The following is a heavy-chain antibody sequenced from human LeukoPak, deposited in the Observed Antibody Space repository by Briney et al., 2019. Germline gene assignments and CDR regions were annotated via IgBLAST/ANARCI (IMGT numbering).Heavy chain of an antibody. CDR1: EFIFSGYW. V-gene: IGHV3-7*01. D-gene: IGHD6-25*01. Sequence: GGSLRLCCAASEFIFSGYWMNWVRQAPGKGLEWVANIKQDGSEKQYVDSVRGRFTISRDNAKNSLYLQMNSLRVEDTAVYYCARDGFVGAADYWGQGTLVTVSS. CDR2: IKQDGSEK. J-gene: IGHJ4*02. CDR3: ARDGFVGAADY.